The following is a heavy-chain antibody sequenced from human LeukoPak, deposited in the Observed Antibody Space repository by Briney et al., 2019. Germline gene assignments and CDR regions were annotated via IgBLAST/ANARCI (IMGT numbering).Heavy chain of an antibody. CDR3: ARDPRGPMGFDY. V-gene: IGHV3-33*01. J-gene: IGHJ4*02. CDR1: GFTFNSYG. Sequence: GGSLRLSCAASGFTFNSYGIHWVRQAPGKGLEWVAFIWYDGSNKYYADSVKGRFTISRDNSKNALYLQMNSLRAEDTAVYYCARDPRGPMGFDYWGQGTLVTVSS. CDR2: IWYDGSNK. D-gene: IGHD3-16*01.